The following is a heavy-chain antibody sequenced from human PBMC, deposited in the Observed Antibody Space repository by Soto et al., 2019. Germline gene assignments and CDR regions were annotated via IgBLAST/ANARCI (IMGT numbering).Heavy chain of an antibody. CDR1: GFSLSTTGMG. V-gene: IGHV2-5*01. J-gene: IGHJ4*02. CDR3: LHRRKIYDSVGGDYRSDCFDS. CDR2: TYWNNDN. Sequence: QLTLKESGPTLVKPPQTLTLTCTFSGFSLSTTGMGVGWLRQPPGKALERLALTYWNNDNRYSPSLKSRLSLATDTSKTPVVLTMTNMSPVDTATYFCLHRRKIYDSVGGDYRSDCFDSWGQGSLVTVSS. D-gene: IGHD3-16*02.